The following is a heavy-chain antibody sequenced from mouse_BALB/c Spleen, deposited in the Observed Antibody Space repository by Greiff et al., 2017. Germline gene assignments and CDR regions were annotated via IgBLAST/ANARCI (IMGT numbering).Heavy chain of an antibody. V-gene: IGHV1S132*01. J-gene: IGHJ1*01. CDR3: ARRSYGNPRYFDG. CDR1: GYTFTSYW. Sequence: QVQLKQSGAELVKPGASVKLSCKTSGYTFTSYWIQWVKQRPGQGLGWIGEIFPGTGTTYYNEKFKGKATLTIDTSSSTAYMQLSSLTSEDSAVYFCARRSYGNPRYFDGWGAGTTVTVSS. CDR2: IFPGTGTT. D-gene: IGHD2-1*01.